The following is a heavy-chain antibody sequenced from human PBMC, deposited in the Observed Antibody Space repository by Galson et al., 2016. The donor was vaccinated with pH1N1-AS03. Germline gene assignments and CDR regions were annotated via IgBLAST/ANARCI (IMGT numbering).Heavy chain of an antibody. CDR1: GYTFTNYG. D-gene: IGHD3-10*01. Sequence: SVKVSCKASGYTFTNYGISWVRQAPGQGLEYMGWIGPYTIYAQKLQGRVTMTTNTYTSTAYMDLRSLRCDDTAVYYVARSGSGSCYEGDFWSQGTLVSVSA. J-gene: IGHJ4*02. V-gene: IGHV1-18*01. CDR2: IGPYT. CDR3: ARSGSGSCYEGDF.